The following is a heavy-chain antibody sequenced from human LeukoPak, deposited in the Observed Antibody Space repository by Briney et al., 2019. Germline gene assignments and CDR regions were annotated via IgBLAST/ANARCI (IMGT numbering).Heavy chain of an antibody. D-gene: IGHD3-22*01. Sequence: SVTVSCKASGGTFSSYAISWVRQAPGQGLEWMGGIIPIFGTANYAQKFQGRVTITTDESTSTAYMELSSLRSEDTAVYYCARDMFAYYYDSSGFFDYWGQGTLVTVSS. J-gene: IGHJ4*02. CDR3: ARDMFAYYYDSSGFFDY. CDR1: GGTFSSYA. CDR2: IIPIFGTA. V-gene: IGHV1-69*05.